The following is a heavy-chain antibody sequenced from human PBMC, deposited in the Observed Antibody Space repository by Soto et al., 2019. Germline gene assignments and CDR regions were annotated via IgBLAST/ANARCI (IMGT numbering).Heavy chain of an antibody. CDR2: IYYSGST. CDR1: GGSISSYY. Sequence: SETLSLTCTVSGGSISSYYWSWIRQPPGKGLEWIGYIYYSGSTNYNPSLKSRVTISVDTSKNQFSLKLSSVTAADTAVYYCARDPRGDLIDCWGQGTLVTVSS. CDR3: ARDPRGDLIDC. D-gene: IGHD3-16*01. V-gene: IGHV4-59*01. J-gene: IGHJ4*02.